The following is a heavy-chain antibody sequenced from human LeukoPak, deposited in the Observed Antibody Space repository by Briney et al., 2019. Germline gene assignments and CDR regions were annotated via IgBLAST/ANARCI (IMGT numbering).Heavy chain of an antibody. D-gene: IGHD5-18*01. J-gene: IGHJ4*02. V-gene: IGHV4-31*03. Sequence: SETLSLTCTVSGGSISSGGYYWSWIRQPPGTGLDWLGYIYYSGSTYYNPSLKSRVTISVDTSKNQFSLKLSSVTAADTAVYYCARVYSYGSSVVDYWGQGTLVTVSS. CDR3: ARVYSYGSSVVDY. CDR2: IYYSGST. CDR1: GGSISSGGYY.